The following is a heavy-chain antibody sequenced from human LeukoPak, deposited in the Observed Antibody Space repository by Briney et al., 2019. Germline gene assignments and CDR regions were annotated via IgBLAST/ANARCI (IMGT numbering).Heavy chain of an antibody. CDR3: ARHVSSGVTAFGRFWYFDL. Sequence: PSETLSLTCTVSGGSINNYYWSWIRQPPGKHLEWIGYFYTSENKIYNPSLKSRVTMSEDTSKNQLSLSLHSVTAEDTAVYYCARHVSSGVTAFGRFWYFDLWGRGTLVSVSS. CDR2: FYTSENK. CDR1: GGSINNYY. D-gene: IGHD2-21*02. V-gene: IGHV4-4*08. J-gene: IGHJ2*01.